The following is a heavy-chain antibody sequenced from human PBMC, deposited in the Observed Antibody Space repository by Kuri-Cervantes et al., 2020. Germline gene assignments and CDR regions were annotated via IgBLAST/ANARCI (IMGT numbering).Heavy chain of an antibody. J-gene: IGHJ5*02. CDR1: GYTFTRYG. Sequence: ASVKVSCKASGYTFTRYGITWVRQAPGQGLEWMGWNSDDSGDANYAQKFQGRVTMTTDTSTNTAYMDLRSLRSDDTAIYYCARLLVLYSAGPPDLRFDPWGQGTLVTVSS. CDR2: NSDDSGDA. D-gene: IGHD2-15*01. CDR3: ARLLVLYSAGPPDLRFDP. V-gene: IGHV1-18*01.